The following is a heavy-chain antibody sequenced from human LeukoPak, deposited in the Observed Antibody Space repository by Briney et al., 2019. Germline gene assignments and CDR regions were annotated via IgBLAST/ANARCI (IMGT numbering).Heavy chain of an antibody. CDR3: TTLSAHWFDP. Sequence: KSGGSLRLSCVGSGFTLSGYSMNWVRQSPEMGLEWVSSISSDSSSIYYGDSLKGRFTVSRDNAKNSLYLQMTGLKDDDTAIYYCTTLSAHWFDPWGRGTLVTVSS. D-gene: IGHD2/OR15-2a*01. CDR1: GFTLSGYS. J-gene: IGHJ5*02. V-gene: IGHV3-21*01. CDR2: ISSDSSSI.